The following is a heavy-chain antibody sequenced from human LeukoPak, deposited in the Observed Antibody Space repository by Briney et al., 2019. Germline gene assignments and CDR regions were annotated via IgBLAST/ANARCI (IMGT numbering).Heavy chain of an antibody. CDR3: ARGKVAAAGTLGY. CDR1: GGTFSSYA. CDR2: IIPIFGTA. V-gene: IGHV1-69*13. D-gene: IGHD6-13*01. Sequence: SVKVSCKAPGGTFSSYAISWVRQAPGQGLEWMGGIIPIFGTANYAQKFQGRVTITADESTSTAYMELSSLRSEDTAVYYCARGKVAAAGTLGYWGQGTLVTVSS. J-gene: IGHJ4*02.